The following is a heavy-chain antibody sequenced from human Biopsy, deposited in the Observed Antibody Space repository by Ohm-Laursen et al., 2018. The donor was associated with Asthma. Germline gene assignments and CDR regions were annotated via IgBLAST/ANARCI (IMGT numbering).Heavy chain of an antibody. CDR2: INPRTGGI. J-gene: IGHJ3*01. D-gene: IGHD3-16*01. CDR1: GYTFTSYA. CDR3: ARKVHLIEISGFFVFDL. V-gene: IGHV1-2*02. Sequence: SVKVSCKASGYTFTSYAINWLRQAPGQGLEWMGWINPRTGGITYAPRFHDRVTMTRDTSTSTVYLELRSLTSDDAAVYYCARKVHLIEISGFFVFDLWGQGTMVSVSS.